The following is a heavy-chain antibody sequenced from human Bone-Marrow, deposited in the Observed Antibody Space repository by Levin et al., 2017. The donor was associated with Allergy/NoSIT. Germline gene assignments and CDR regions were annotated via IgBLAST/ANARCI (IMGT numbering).Heavy chain of an antibody. J-gene: IGHJ5*02. D-gene: IGHD2-2*01. Sequence: PGGSLRLSCAASGFTFNDAWMSWVRQAPGKGLEWVGRIRSKSAGGTADYTAPVKGRFTISRDDSKNMLYLQMNSLKIEDTAVYYCTTIGSTRCYWCDAWGQGTLVTVSS. CDR2: IRSKSAGGTA. CDR1: GFTFNDAW. V-gene: IGHV3-15*01. CDR3: TTIGSTRCYWCDA.